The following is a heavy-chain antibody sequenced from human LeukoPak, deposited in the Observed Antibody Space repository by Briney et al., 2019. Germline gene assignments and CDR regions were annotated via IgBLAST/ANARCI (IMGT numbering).Heavy chain of an antibody. J-gene: IGHJ6*03. V-gene: IGHV3-23*01. Sequence: AGGSLRLSCAASGFTFSSYAMSWVRQAPGKGLEWVSAIGGSGGSTYYADSVKGRFTISRDNSKNTLYLQMNSLRAEDTAVYYCVRLVTISSHYMDVWGKGTTVTVSS. D-gene: IGHD4-11*01. CDR3: VRLVTISSHYMDV. CDR2: IGGSGGST. CDR1: GFTFSSYA.